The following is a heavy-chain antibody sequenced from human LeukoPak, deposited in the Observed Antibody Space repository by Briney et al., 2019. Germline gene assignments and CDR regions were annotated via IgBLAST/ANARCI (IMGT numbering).Heavy chain of an antibody. V-gene: IGHV1-69*05. CDR3: ARSPTYYYDSSGYYEFAWFDP. J-gene: IGHJ5*02. D-gene: IGHD3-22*01. CDR1: GGTFSSYA. Sequence: GSSVKVSCKASGGTFSSYATSWVRQAPGQGLEWMGRIIPIFGTANYAQKFQGRVTITTDESTSTAYMELSSLRSEDTAVYYCARSPTYYYDSSGYYEFAWFDPWGQGTLVTVSS. CDR2: IIPIFGTA.